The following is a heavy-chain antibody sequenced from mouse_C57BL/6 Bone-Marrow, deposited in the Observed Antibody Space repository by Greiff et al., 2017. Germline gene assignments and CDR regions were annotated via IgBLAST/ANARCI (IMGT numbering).Heavy chain of an antibody. CDR1: GFTFSDYY. V-gene: IGHV5-16*01. Sequence: EVMLVESEGGLVQPGSSMKLSCTASGFTFSDYYMACVRQVPEKGLEWVANINYDGSSTYYLDSLKSRFIISRDNAKNILYLQMSSLKSEDTATYYCARGGLYAMDYWGQGTSVTVSS. CDR3: ARGGLYAMDY. D-gene: IGHD2-13*01. J-gene: IGHJ4*01. CDR2: INYDGSST.